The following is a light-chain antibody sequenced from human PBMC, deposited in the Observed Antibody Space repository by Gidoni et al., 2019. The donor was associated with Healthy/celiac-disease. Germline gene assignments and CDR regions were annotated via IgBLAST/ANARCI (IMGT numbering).Light chain of an antibody. J-gene: IGKJ1*01. CDR1: QSVSSSY. Sequence: EIVLTESPGTMSLSPGERATRACRASQSVSSSYLAWYQQKPGQAPRLLIYVASSRATGIPDRFSGSGSGTDFTLTISRLEPEDFAVYYCQQYGSSPTWTFGQXTKVEIK. V-gene: IGKV3-20*01. CDR2: VAS. CDR3: QQYGSSPTWT.